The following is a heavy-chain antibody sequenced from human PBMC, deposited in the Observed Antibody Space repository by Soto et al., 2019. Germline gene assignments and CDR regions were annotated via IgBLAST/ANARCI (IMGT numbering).Heavy chain of an antibody. D-gene: IGHD1-1*01. CDR3: ARDGHNQGWFDP. J-gene: IGHJ5*02. CDR2: IYYSGST. V-gene: IGHV4-31*03. CDR1: GGSISSGGYY. Sequence: QVQLQESGPGLVKPSQTLSLTCTVSGGSISSGGYYWSWNRQHPGKGLEWIGYIYYSGSTYYNPALKSRXXIXVXXSKNQFSLKLSSVTAADTAVYYCARDGHNQGWFDPWGQGTLVTVSS.